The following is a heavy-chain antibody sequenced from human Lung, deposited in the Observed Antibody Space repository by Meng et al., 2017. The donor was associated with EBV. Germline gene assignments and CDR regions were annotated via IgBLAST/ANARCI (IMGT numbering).Heavy chain of an antibody. J-gene: IGHJ4*02. CDR1: GGSMSSGDYY. Sequence: VGVQQSGPGVGKPYQARSVAGTVSGGSMSSGDYYWSWIRQPPGKGLEWIGYIYCSGSTYYNPSLKSRVTISVDTSKNQFSLKLSSVTAADTAVYYCAREWCSGGSCYPDYWGQGTLVTVSS. CDR3: AREWCSGGSCYPDY. D-gene: IGHD2-15*01. V-gene: IGHV4-30-4*01. CDR2: IYCSGST.